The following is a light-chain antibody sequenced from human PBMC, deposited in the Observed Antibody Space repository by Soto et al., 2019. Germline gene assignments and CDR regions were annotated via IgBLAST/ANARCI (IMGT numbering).Light chain of an antibody. V-gene: IGKV1-12*01. CDR2: ATS. J-gene: IGKJ3*01. CDR3: QQTHTFPLT. Sequence: IQMNQSPSSVSASVGDRVTITCRASQGVSSWLAWYQQKPGKAPNLLIYATSNLQSGVPSRFSGSGSGTDFTLTISSLHPEDFATYYCQQTHTFPLTLGPGTKVDIK. CDR1: QGVSSW.